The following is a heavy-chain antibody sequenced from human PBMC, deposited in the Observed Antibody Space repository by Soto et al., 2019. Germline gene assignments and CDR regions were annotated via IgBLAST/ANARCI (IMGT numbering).Heavy chain of an antibody. J-gene: IGHJ3*02. V-gene: IGHV2-5*02. Sequence: QITLKESGPTLVKPTQTLTLTCTFSGFSLSTSGVGVGWIRQPPGKALEWLALIYWDDDKRYSPSLKSRLTPTKDTAKNHVVLTMTNMDPVDTATYYCAHSSHYYDSSDALDIWGQGTMVTVSS. D-gene: IGHD3-22*01. CDR1: GFSLSTSGVG. CDR3: AHSSHYYDSSDALDI. CDR2: IYWDDDK.